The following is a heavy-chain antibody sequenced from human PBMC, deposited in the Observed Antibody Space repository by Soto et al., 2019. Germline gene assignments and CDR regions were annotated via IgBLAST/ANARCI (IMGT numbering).Heavy chain of an antibody. D-gene: IGHD4-17*01. CDR2: ISGSGGST. V-gene: IGHV3-23*01. Sequence: EVQLLESGGGLVQPGGSLRLSCAASGFTFSSYAMSWVRQAPGKGLEWVSAISGSGGSTYYADSVKGRFTISRDNSKNTLYLQMNGLRAEDTAVYYCAKDSSYGLRYYYGMDVWGQGTTVTVSS. CDR3: AKDSSYGLRYYYGMDV. J-gene: IGHJ6*02. CDR1: GFTFSSYA.